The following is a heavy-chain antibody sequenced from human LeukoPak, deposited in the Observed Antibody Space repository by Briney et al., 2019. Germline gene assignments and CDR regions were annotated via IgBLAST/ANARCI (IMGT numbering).Heavy chain of an antibody. V-gene: IGHV3-23*01. Sequence: PGGSLRLSCAASGFNFGAYAMSWVRQSPGKGLEWVAGISGSGGSTNYADSVKGRFTISRDNPKNTLFLQMKSLRAEDTAVYFCAKRGVVIRVILVGFHKEAYYFDSWGQGALVTVSS. CDR1: GFNFGAYA. CDR2: ISGSGGST. J-gene: IGHJ4*02. CDR3: AKRGVVIRVILVGFHKEAYYFDS. D-gene: IGHD3-22*01.